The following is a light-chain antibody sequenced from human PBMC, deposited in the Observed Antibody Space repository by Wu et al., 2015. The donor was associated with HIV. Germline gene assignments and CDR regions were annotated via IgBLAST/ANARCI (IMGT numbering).Light chain of an antibody. J-gene: IGKJ1*01. CDR3: QKYNTAPWT. CDR2: AAS. CDR1: QSISSY. V-gene: IGKV1-39*01. Sequence: DIQMTQSPSSLSASVGDRVTITCRASQSISSYLNWYQQRAGKAPKLLIYAASSSQSEVPSRFTGSGSGTDFTLAISSLQPEDVATYYCQKYNTAPWTFGQGTKVE.